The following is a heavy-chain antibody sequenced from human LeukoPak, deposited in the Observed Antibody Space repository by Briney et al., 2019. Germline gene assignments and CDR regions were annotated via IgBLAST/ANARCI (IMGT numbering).Heavy chain of an antibody. V-gene: IGHV3-21*01. D-gene: IGHD4-17*01. CDR1: GFTFTTYS. CDR2: ISSGSSAI. CDR3: ARGHTAVTRHFDF. J-gene: IGHJ4*02. Sequence: GGPLRPSCEASGFTFTTYSMTWVRQAPGKGLEWVSIISSGSSAIFSADALKGRFTISRDDAKNLLYLDMNSLRAEDTAVYYCARGHTAVTRHFDFWGQGTLVTVSS.